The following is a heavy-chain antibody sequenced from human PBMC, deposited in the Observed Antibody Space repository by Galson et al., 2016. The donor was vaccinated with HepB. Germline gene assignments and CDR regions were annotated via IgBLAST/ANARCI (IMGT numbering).Heavy chain of an antibody. J-gene: IGHJ6*02. CDR2: VSGSGSST. V-gene: IGHV3-23*01. D-gene: IGHD5-18*01. CDR3: AKDGLMVNADHYYGVDV. Sequence: SLRLSCAASGFTFSTYAMSWVRQGPGKGLEWVSGVSGSGSSTDYADSVKGRFTISRDNSKNTLYLQMNSLRAEDTAVYYCAKDGLMVNADHYYGVDVWGQGTTVTVSS. CDR1: GFTFSTYA.